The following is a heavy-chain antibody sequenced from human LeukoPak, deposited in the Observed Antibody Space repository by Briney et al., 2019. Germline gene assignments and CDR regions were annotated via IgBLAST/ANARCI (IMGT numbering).Heavy chain of an antibody. Sequence: VASVKVSCKASGYTFTGYYMHWVRQAPGQGLEWMGWINPNSGGTNYGQKFQGRVTMTRDTSISTAYMELSRLRSDDTAVYYCAREGYNWNYNIGRDAFDIWGQGTMVTVSS. J-gene: IGHJ3*02. V-gene: IGHV1-2*02. CDR1: GYTFTGYY. CDR2: INPNSGGT. D-gene: IGHD1-7*01. CDR3: AREGYNWNYNIGRDAFDI.